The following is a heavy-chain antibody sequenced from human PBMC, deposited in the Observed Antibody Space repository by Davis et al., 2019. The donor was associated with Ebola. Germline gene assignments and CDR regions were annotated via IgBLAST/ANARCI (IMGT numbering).Heavy chain of an antibody. D-gene: IGHD3-16*02. Sequence: GESLKISCTDSVITFSSYAMTWVRQAPGKGLEWVSAISGSGGSTYYADSVKGRFTISRDNSKKTLYLQMNSLRAEDTAVYYCAKDQAPFGGVIVTPFDYWGQGTLVTVSS. V-gene: IGHV3-23*01. CDR1: VITFSSYA. CDR2: ISGSGGST. J-gene: IGHJ4*02. CDR3: AKDQAPFGGVIVTPFDY.